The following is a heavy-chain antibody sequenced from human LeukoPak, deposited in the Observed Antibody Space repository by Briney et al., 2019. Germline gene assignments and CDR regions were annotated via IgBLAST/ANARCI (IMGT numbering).Heavy chain of an antibody. Sequence: GASVKVSCKASGYIFTNYGISWVRQAPGQGLEWMGWISGYNGDTNLAQKFQGRVTMTTDTSTSTTYMELRSLRSDDTAVYFCARDFPNSTFFHDSDGLDYWGQGTPVTVSS. CDR1: GYIFTNYG. CDR2: ISGYNGDT. V-gene: IGHV1-18*01. J-gene: IGHJ4*02. D-gene: IGHD3-22*01. CDR3: ARDFPNSTFFHDSDGLDY.